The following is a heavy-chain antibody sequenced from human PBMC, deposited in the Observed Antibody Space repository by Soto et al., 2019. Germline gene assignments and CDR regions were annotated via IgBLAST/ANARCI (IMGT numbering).Heavy chain of an antibody. J-gene: IGHJ6*02. CDR3: AGGRGRQQLVMSYYYGMDV. Sequence: SETLSLTCAVYGGSFSGYYWSWIRQPPGKGLEWIGEINHSGSTNYNPSLKSRVTISVDTSKNQFSLNLSSVTAADTAVYYCAGGRGRQQLVMSYYYGMDVWGQGTTVTVSS. D-gene: IGHD6-13*01. V-gene: IGHV4-34*01. CDR1: GGSFSGYY. CDR2: INHSGST.